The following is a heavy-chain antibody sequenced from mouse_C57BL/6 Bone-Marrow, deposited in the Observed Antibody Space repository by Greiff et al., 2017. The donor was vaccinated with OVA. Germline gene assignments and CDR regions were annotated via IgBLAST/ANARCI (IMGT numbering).Heavy chain of an antibody. Sequence: EVKLMESGGGLVQPGGSLKLSCAASGFTFSDYYMYWVRQTPEKRLEWVAYISNGGGSTYYPDTVKGRFTISRDNAKNTLYLQMSRLKSEDTAMYYCARQGFNPPYFDVWGTGTTVTVSS. J-gene: IGHJ1*03. V-gene: IGHV5-12*01. CDR3: ARQGFNPPYFDV. CDR2: ISNGGGST. CDR1: GFTFSDYY.